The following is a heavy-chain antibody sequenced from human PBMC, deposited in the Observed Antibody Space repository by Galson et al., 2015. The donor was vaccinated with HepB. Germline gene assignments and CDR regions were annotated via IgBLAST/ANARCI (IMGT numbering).Heavy chain of an antibody. V-gene: IGHV3-48*03. J-gene: IGHJ4*02. D-gene: IGHD2-15*01. CDR3: AREIGGGFHYFDC. Sequence: SLRLSCAASGFIFSNYEMNWVRQAPGRGPEWISYINSGGTTIYYADSVRGRFTISRDDSKNTLYLQMNSLRAEDTAFYYCAREIGGGFHYFDCWGQGTLVTVSS. CDR2: INSGGTTI. CDR1: GFIFSNYE.